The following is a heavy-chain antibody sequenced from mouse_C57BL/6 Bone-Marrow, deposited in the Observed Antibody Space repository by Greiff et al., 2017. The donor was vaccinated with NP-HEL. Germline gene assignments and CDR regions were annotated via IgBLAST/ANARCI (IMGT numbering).Heavy chain of an antibody. CDR1: GFNIKDDY. Sequence: VHVKQSGAELVRPGASVKLSCTASGFNIKDDYMHWVKQRPEQGLEWIGWIDPENGDTEYASKFQGKATITADTSSNTAYLQLSSLTSEDTAVYYCTKGPYSPDYWGQGTTLTVSS. CDR2: IDPENGDT. D-gene: IGHD2-12*01. J-gene: IGHJ2*01. CDR3: TKGPYSPDY. V-gene: IGHV14-4*01.